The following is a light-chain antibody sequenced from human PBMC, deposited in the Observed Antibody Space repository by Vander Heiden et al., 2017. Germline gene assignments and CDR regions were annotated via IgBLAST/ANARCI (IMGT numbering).Light chain of an antibody. CDR1: SSDVGDYNY. Sequence: QSALTQPASVSGSPGQSFTISCTGTSSDVGDYNYVSWYQQYPGKAPKLMIYDVSNRPSGVSNRFSGSKSGNTASLTISGLQAEDEADYYCSSYTSSTTVVFGGGTKLTVL. CDR3: SSYTSSTTVV. J-gene: IGLJ2*01. V-gene: IGLV2-14*01. CDR2: DVS.